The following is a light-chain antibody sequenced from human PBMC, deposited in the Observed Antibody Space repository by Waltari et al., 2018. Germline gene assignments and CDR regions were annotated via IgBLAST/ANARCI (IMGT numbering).Light chain of an antibody. J-gene: IGLJ2*01. CDR3: CSYAGSSPFVV. V-gene: IGLV2-23*02. CDR1: SSDVGSYNL. Sequence: QSALTQPASVSGSPGLSITISCTGTSSDVGSYNLVSWYQQHPGKAPKLMIYEVSKRPTGGSHRFSGSKSGNTASLTSSGLQAEDEADYYCCSYAGSSPFVVFGGGTKLTVL. CDR2: EVS.